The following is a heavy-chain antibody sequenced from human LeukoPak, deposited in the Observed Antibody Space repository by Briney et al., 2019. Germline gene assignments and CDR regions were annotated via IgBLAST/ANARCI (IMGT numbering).Heavy chain of an antibody. D-gene: IGHD3-22*01. CDR2: ISGSGGST. Sequence: GGSLRLSCAASGFTFSSYAMSWVRQAPGKGLEWVSAISGSGGSTYYADSVKGRFTISRDNSKNTLYLQMDSLRAEDTAVYYCARDLSWYYNISHFPPQGEIFDYWGQGTLVTVSS. J-gene: IGHJ4*02. CDR1: GFTFSSYA. V-gene: IGHV3-23*01. CDR3: ARDLSWYYNISHFPPQGEIFDY.